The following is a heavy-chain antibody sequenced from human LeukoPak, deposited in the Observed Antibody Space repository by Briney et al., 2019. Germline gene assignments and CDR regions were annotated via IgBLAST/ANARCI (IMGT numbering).Heavy chain of an antibody. CDR3: AKDSSVYYYDSRNFDY. CDR1: GFTFSRYS. Sequence: GGSLRLSCAASGFTFSRYSMHWVRQAPGKGLEWVAFIRFDGNNKYYADSVKGRFTISRDNSKNTLYLQMNSLRAEDTAVYYCAKDSSVYYYDSRNFDYWGQGTLVTVSS. V-gene: IGHV3-30*02. J-gene: IGHJ4*02. CDR2: IRFDGNNK. D-gene: IGHD3-22*01.